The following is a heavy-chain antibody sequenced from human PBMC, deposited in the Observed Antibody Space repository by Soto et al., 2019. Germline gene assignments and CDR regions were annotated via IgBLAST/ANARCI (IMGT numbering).Heavy chain of an antibody. J-gene: IGHJ4*02. V-gene: IGHV4-39*01. Sequence: PSETLALTCTVSGGSMSSSSYYWGWIRQPPGKGLEWIANMYFSGFYSGSTSYNPSLKSRVTISVDTSKNQFSLQVSSVTAADTAVYYCARGLDILTFGFCLDYWGQGTLVTV. CDR3: ARGLDILTFGFCLDY. CDR2: MYFSGFYSGST. CDR1: GGSMSSSSYY. D-gene: IGHD3-9*01.